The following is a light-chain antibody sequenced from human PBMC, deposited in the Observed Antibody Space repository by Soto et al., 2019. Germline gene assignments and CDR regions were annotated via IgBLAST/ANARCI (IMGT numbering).Light chain of an antibody. CDR1: QGIGND. V-gene: IGKV1-17*01. CDR2: AAF. J-gene: IGKJ1*01. Sequence: DIQMTQAPSSLSASVGDRVTMTCRASQGIGNDLGWYQQRPGKAPKRLIYAAFSLQSGVPSRFSGSGSGTEFTLTISSLQPEDSATYYCLQLNSYPWTFGQGTKVEI. CDR3: LQLNSYPWT.